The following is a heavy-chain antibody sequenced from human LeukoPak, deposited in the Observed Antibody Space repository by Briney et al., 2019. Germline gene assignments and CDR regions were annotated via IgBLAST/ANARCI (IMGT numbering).Heavy chain of an antibody. D-gene: IGHD4-23*01. CDR3: AREDYGGNVRGYDY. CDR1: GGSISSGGYY. V-gene: IGHV4-31*03. Sequence: SETLSLTCTVSGGSISSGGYYWSWIRQHPGKGLEWIGYIYYSGSTYYNPSLKSRVTISVDTSKNQFSLKLSSVTAADTAVYYCAREDYGGNVRGYDYWGQGTLVTVSS. CDR2: IYYSGST. J-gene: IGHJ4*02.